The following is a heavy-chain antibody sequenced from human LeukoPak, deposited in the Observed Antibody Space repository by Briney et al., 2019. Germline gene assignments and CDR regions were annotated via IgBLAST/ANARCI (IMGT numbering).Heavy chain of an antibody. D-gene: IGHD6-19*01. CDR1: GYTFTSYG. Sequence: GASVNVSCKASGYTFTSYGISWVRQALGQGLEWMGIINPSGGSTSYAQKFQGRVTMTRDTSTSTVYMELSSLRSEDTAVYYCARAAVAGPRRGYYFDYWGQGTLVTVSS. V-gene: IGHV1-46*01. J-gene: IGHJ4*02. CDR3: ARAAVAGPRRGYYFDY. CDR2: INPSGGST.